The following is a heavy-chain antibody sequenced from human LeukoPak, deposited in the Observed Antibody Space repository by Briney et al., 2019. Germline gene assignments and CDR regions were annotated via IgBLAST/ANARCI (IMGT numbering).Heavy chain of an antibody. CDR1: GYSFSNYW. D-gene: IGHD2/OR15-2a*01. V-gene: IGHV5-51*01. Sequence: GESLKISCEASGYSFSNYWIAWVRQMPGKGLEWVGILYPGGSETKYSPSFQGHVTISADKSINTAYLQWNSLKASDSAMYYCAGRREYRNYGYYYYYLDLWGKGTTVTVSS. CDR2: LYPGGSET. CDR3: AGRREYRNYGYYYYYLDL. J-gene: IGHJ6*03.